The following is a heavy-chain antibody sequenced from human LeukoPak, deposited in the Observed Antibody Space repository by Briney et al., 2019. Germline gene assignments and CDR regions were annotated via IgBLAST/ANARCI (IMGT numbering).Heavy chain of an antibody. CDR2: VNDSGGT. CDR1: IDSFTNYY. D-gene: IGHD3-3*01. Sequence: SETLSLTRAVYIDSFTNYYWNWIRQTPGKGLEWIGEVNDSGGTNINPSLRSRVILSVDTSKNQFSLKLSSVTAADTAVYYCASGTTIFGVVRGNWFDPWGQGTLVTVSS. J-gene: IGHJ5*02. CDR3: ASGTTIFGVVRGNWFDP. V-gene: IGHV4-34*01.